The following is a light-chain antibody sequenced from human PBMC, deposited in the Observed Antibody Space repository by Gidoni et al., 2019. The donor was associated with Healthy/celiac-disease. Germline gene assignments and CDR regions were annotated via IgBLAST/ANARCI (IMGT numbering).Light chain of an antibody. Sequence: QSVLTPPPSASGTPGQRVTISCSGSSSNTGSNYVYWYQQLPGTAPKLLIYSNNQRPSGVPDRFPGSRSGTSASLAISGLRSEDEADYYCAAWDDSLSGWVFGGGTKLTVL. V-gene: IGLV1-47*02. J-gene: IGLJ3*02. CDR2: SNN. CDR3: AAWDDSLSGWV. CDR1: SSNTGSNY.